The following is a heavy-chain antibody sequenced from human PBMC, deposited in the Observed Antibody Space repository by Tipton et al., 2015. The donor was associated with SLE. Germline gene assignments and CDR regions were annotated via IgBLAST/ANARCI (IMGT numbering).Heavy chain of an antibody. CDR2: IYRGGST. Sequence: SLRLSCAASGITVSPNYMSWVRQAPGKGLEWLSIIYRGGSTYYADSVRGRFTISTDNSKNILYLQMNSLRPEDTAVYYCAKDGGGNWEDALDVWGQGTMVTVSS. J-gene: IGHJ3*01. V-gene: IGHV3-66*02. CDR1: GITVSPNY. CDR3: AKDGGGNWEDALDV. D-gene: IGHD2-21*01.